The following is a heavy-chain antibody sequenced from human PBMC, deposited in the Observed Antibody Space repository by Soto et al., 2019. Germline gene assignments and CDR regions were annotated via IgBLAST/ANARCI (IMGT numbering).Heavy chain of an antibody. CDR2: IYHSGST. Sequence: SETLSLTCAVSGGSISSGNWWSWVRQPPGKGLEWIGEIYHSGSTNYSPSLKSRVTISVDKSKNQFSLKLSSVTAADTAVYYCARWGYYGSGSHHYGMDVWGQGTTVTVSS. CDR1: GGSISSGNW. J-gene: IGHJ6*02. D-gene: IGHD3-10*01. V-gene: IGHV4-4*02. CDR3: ARWGYYGSGSHHYGMDV.